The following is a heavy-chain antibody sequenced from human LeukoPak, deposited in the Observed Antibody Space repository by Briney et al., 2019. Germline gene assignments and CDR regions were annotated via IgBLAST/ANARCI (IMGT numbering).Heavy chain of an antibody. D-gene: IGHD1-26*01. V-gene: IGHV3-30*02. Sequence: PGRSLRLSCAASGFTFSSYGMHWVRQAPGKGLEWVAFIRYDGSNKYYADSVKGRFTISRDNSKNTLSLQMNSLRVEDTAVYYCARGPWEPTYNWFDPWGQGTLVTVSS. CDR1: GFTFSSYG. CDR3: ARGPWEPTYNWFDP. J-gene: IGHJ5*02. CDR2: IRYDGSNK.